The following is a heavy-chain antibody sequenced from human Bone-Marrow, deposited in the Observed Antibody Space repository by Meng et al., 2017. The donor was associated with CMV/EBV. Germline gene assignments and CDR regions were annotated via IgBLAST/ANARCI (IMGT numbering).Heavy chain of an antibody. J-gene: IGHJ5*02. Sequence: ASVKVSCKASGYTFTGYYMHWVRQAPGQGLEWMGWINPNSGGTNYAQKFQGRVTMTRDTSISTAYMELSRLRSDDTAVYYCARDCGRDEWELRGWVDPWGQGTLVTVSS. V-gene: IGHV1-2*02. CDR2: INPNSGGT. CDR1: GYTFTGYY. D-gene: IGHD1-26*01. CDR3: ARDCGRDEWELRGWVDP.